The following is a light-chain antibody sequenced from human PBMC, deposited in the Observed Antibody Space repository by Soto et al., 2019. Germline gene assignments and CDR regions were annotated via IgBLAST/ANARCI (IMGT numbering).Light chain of an antibody. CDR3: GTWDSSLSVHV. CDR2: GVR. Sequence: QSVLTQPTSVSGSPGQSITISCTGNSNDIGAYNYVSWYQQHPGKAPRLLIHGVRNRPSGISSRFSASKSGLTASLTISGLQAEDEADYYCGTWDSSLSVHVFGTGTKVTVL. J-gene: IGLJ1*01. V-gene: IGLV2-14*01. CDR1: SNDIGAYNY.